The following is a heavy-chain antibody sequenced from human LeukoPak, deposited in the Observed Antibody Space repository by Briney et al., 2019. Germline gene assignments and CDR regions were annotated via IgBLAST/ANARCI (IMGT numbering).Heavy chain of an antibody. V-gene: IGHV4-39*01. CDR1: GGSINNYY. CDR2: IYYSGST. D-gene: IGHD3-22*01. Sequence: TPSETLSLACTVSGGSINNYYWGWIRQPPGKGLEWIGSIYYSGSTYNNPSLKSRVTISVDTTKNQFSLKLTSVTAADTAVYYCASSPSGYWWNFDCWGQGTLVTVPS. J-gene: IGHJ4*02. CDR3: ASSPSGYWWNFDC.